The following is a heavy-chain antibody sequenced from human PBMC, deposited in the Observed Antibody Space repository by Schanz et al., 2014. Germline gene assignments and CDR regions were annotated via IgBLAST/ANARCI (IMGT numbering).Heavy chain of an antibody. Sequence: EVKLLESGGGLVQPGGSLRLSCAASGFTFNNYAMTWVRQAPGKGLEWVSVISGSGGTTYYADSVKGRFTISRDNSKNMLYLQMNSLRAEDTAVYYCTKDTIGYQKPIDVWGQGTTVTVSS. D-gene: IGHD2-8*01. CDR3: TKDTIGYQKPIDV. CDR2: ISGSGGTT. V-gene: IGHV3-23*01. CDR1: GFTFNNYA. J-gene: IGHJ6*02.